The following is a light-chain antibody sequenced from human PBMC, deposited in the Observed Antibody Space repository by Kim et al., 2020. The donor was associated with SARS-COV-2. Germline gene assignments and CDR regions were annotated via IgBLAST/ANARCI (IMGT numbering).Light chain of an antibody. J-gene: IGKJ2*03. CDR3: QQLNSYPPS. CDR1: QGISGY. CDR2: AAS. V-gene: IGKV1-9*01. Sequence: SASVGDRVPIACRTSQGISGYLAWFQQQPAKAPKLLIYAASTLQGGVPSRFSGSGSGTEFTLAIGSLQPEDFATYYCQQLNSYPPSFGQGTKLEI.